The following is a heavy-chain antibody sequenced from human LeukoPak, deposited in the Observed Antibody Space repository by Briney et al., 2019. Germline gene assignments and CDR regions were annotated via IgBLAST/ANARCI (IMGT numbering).Heavy chain of an antibody. J-gene: IGHJ4*02. CDR2: IYYSGST. CDR3: VTQQSRSFAY. D-gene: IGHD6-13*01. V-gene: IGHV4-59*01. CDR1: GGSISSYY. Sequence: SETLSLTCTVSGGSISSYYWSWIRQPAGKGLEWIGYIYYSGSTNYNPSLKSRVTISVDTSKNQFSLKLSSVTAADTAVYYCVTQQSRSFAYWGQGTLVTVSS.